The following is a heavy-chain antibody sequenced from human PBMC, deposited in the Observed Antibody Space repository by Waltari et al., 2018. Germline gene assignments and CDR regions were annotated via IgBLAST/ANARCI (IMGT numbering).Heavy chain of an antibody. J-gene: IGHJ5*02. D-gene: IGHD2-15*01. V-gene: IGHV1-2*06. Sequence: QVQLVQSGAEVKTPGASVKVSCTASGYTFTGYYMHWVRQAPGQGLEWMGRINPNSGGTNYAQKFQGRVTMTRDTSISTAYMELSRLRSDDTAVYYCARVARLGGNWFDPWGQGTLVTVSS. CDR1: GYTFTGYY. CDR2: INPNSGGT. CDR3: ARVARLGGNWFDP.